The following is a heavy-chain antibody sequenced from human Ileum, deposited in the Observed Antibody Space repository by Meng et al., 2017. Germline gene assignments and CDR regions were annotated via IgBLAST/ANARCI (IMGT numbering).Heavy chain of an antibody. Sequence: QVQLQESGPGLVRPSETLSLICTVSGGSVSTSDYQWGWIRQPPGKGLEWIGYAGTNYNPSLKSRVTISVDTPKRQFSLKLTSVTAADTAVYYCARDHWGSLDYWGQGILVTVSS. V-gene: IGHV4-61*08. CDR1: GGSVSTSDYQ. CDR2: AGT. J-gene: IGHJ4*02. D-gene: IGHD7-27*01. CDR3: ARDHWGSLDY.